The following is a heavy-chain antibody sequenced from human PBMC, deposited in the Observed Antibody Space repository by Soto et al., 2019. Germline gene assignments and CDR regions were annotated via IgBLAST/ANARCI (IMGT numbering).Heavy chain of an antibody. CDR1: GYTFTSYG. D-gene: IGHD2-2*01. J-gene: IGHJ6*02. CDR3: ARVEDIVLVPAAPYGMDV. V-gene: IGHV1-18*01. Sequence: ASVKVSCKASGYTFTSYGISWVRHAPGQGLEWMGWISAYNGNTNYAQKLQGRVTMTTDTSTSTAYMELRSLRSDDTAVYYCARVEDIVLVPAAPYGMDVWGQGTTVTVSS. CDR2: ISAYNGNT.